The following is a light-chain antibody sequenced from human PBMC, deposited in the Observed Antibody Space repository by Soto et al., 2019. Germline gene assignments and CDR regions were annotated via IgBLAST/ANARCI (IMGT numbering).Light chain of an antibody. CDR2: CAS. CDR3: QQYGSSPPFT. V-gene: IGKV3-20*01. Sequence: EIVLTQSPGTLSLSPGARATLSCRASQSVSSSYLAWYQQKPVQAPRLLIYCASSRATGIPDRFSGSGSGTDFTLTISRLEPEDFAVYYGQQYGSSPPFTFGQGTRLEIK. CDR1: QSVSSSY. J-gene: IGKJ5*01.